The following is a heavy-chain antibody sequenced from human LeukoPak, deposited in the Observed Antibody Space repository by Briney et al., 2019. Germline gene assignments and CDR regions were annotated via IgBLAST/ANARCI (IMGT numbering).Heavy chain of an antibody. J-gene: IGHJ4*02. CDR2: ISSSSSYI. V-gene: IGHV3-21*01. D-gene: IGHD6-13*01. CDR1: GFTFSSYS. CDR3: ARAGSSWSGEYYFDY. Sequence: GGSLRLSCIASGFTFSSYSMNWVRQAPGKGLEWVSSISSSSSYIYYADSVKGRFTISRDNAKNSLYLQMNSLRAEDTAVYYCARAGSSWSGEYYFDYWGQGTLVTVSS.